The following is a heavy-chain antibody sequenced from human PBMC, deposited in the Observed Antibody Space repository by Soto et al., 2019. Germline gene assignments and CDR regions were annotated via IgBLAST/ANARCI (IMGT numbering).Heavy chain of an antibody. CDR1: GFTFSSYG. D-gene: IGHD2-15*01. V-gene: IGHV3-33*01. J-gene: IGHJ4*02. Sequence: GGSLRLSCAAYGFTFSSYGMHWVRQAPGKGLEWVAVIWYDGSNKYYAGSVKGRFTISRDNSKNTLYLQMNSLRAEDTAVYYCAREQVVRIQGGFDYWGQGTLVTVSS. CDR2: IWYDGSNK. CDR3: AREQVVRIQGGFDY.